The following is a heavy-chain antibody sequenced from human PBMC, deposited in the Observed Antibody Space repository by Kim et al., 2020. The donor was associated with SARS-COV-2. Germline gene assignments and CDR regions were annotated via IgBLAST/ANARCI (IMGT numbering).Heavy chain of an antibody. CDR3: ARLIQLWSHNWFDP. V-gene: IGHV4-59*01. CDR2: IYYSGST. J-gene: IGHJ5*02. D-gene: IGHD5-18*01. Sequence: SETLSVTCTVSGGSISSYYWSWIRQPPGKGLEWIGYIYYSGSTNYNPSLKSRVTISVDTSKNQFSLKLSSVTAADTAVYYCARLIQLWSHNWFDPWGQGTLVTVSS. CDR1: GGSISSYY.